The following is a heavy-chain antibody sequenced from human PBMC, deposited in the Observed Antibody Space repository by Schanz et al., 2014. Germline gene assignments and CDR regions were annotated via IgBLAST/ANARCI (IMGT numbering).Heavy chain of an antibody. V-gene: IGHV3-48*02. CDR3: ARRYSGRYCFDY. Sequence: VQLVESGGGVVRPGGSLRLSCVASGFTFSSHSMNWVRQAPGQGLEWLSYISGSGNTIYYADSVKGRFTISRDNAKNSLSLQMDRLRDEDTAVYYCARRYSGRYCFDYWGQGTLVAVSS. J-gene: IGHJ4*02. CDR1: GFTFSSHS. D-gene: IGHD1-26*01. CDR2: ISGSGNTI.